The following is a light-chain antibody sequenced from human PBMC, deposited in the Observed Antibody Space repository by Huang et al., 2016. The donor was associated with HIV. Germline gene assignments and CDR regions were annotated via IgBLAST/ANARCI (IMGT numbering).Light chain of an antibody. J-gene: IGKJ3*01. CDR1: QSVSNY. Sequence: EIVLTQSPGTLSLSPGERATLSCRASQSVSNYLAWYQQKPGQAPRLLIYSASNRATDIPDRFSGDGSGTYFTLTISRLEPEDFAVYYCQQYGSSVFTFGPGTKVDIK. CDR3: QQYGSSVFT. CDR2: SAS. V-gene: IGKV3-20*01.